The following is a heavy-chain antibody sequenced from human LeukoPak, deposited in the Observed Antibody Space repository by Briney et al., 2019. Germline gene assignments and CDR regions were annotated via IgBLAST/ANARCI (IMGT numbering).Heavy chain of an antibody. CDR1: GGPISSYL. CDR3: ARDVIGLKYYGSGSYSLDGYFDY. D-gene: IGHD3-10*01. CDR2: FFWSRSP. V-gene: IGHV4-59*13. Sequence: PSEALLQSCRVHGGPISSYLWTWSRWPPGRGLEWIGSFFWSRSPHYNPPLKSRVTISVDTPTNQFSLKLSSVTAADTAVYYCARDVIGLKYYGSGSYSLDGYFDYWGQETLVSVSP. J-gene: IGHJ4*02.